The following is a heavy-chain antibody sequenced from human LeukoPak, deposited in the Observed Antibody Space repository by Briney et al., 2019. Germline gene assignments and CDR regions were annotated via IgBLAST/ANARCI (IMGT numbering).Heavy chain of an antibody. J-gene: IGHJ4*02. CDR2: INPSGGST. V-gene: IGHV1-46*01. CDR1: GYTFTSYY. D-gene: IGHD3-9*01. CDR3: ARDLGRYFDWLDGGFDY. Sequence: GASVKVSCKASGYTFTSYYMHWVRQAPGQGLEWMGIINPSGGSTSYAQKFQGRVTMTRDTSTSTVYMELSSLRSKDTAVYYCARDLGRYFDWLDGGFDYWGQGTLVTVSS.